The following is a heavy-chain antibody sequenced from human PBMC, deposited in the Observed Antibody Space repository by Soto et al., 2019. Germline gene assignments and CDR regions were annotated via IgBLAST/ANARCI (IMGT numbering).Heavy chain of an antibody. V-gene: IGHV1-18*01. J-gene: IGHJ4*02. CDR3: ASHYRSGWYYFDY. CDR2: ISADNGNT. CDR1: GYTFTSYG. Sequence: ASVKVSCKASGYTFTSYGISWVRQAPGQGLEWMGWISADNGNTNYAQKFQGRVTMTTDTSTSTAYMELRRLRSDDTAVYYCASHYRSGWYYFDYWGQGTLVTVSS. D-gene: IGHD6-19*01.